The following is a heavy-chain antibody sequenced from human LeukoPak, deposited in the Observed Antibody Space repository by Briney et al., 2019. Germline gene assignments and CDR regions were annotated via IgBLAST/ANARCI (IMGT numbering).Heavy chain of an antibody. CDR2: IYSGGST. Sequence: PGGSLRLSCAASGFTVSSNYMSWVRQAPGKGLEWVSVIYSGGSTYYADSVKGRFTISRHNSKNTLYLQMNSLRAEDTAVYYCARFSCCKAWFGGWAFDIWGQGTMVTVSS. D-gene: IGHD3-10*01. CDR3: ARFSCCKAWFGGWAFDI. J-gene: IGHJ3*02. V-gene: IGHV3-53*04. CDR1: GFTVSSNY.